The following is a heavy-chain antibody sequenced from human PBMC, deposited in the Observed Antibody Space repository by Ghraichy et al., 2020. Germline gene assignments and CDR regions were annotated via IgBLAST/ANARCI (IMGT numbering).Heavy chain of an antibody. D-gene: IGHD6-13*01. V-gene: IGHV3-7*03. J-gene: IGHJ4*02. Sequence: GGSLRLSCEASGLTFSTYWVTWVRQAPGRGLEWLANIKGDGTERYYADSLKGRFTISRDNAKNSLFLQMDSLRAEDTAVYYCARDSRDRPAVGTFDYWGQGTLVTVSS. CDR2: IKGDGTER. CDR3: ARDSRDRPAVGTFDY. CDR1: GLTFSTYW.